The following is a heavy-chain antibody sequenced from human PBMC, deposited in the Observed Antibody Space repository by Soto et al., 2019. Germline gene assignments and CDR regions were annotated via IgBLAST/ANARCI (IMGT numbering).Heavy chain of an antibody. D-gene: IGHD2-15*01. CDR1: SGSISSNNW. CDR3: ARDPGVGGGFDS. J-gene: IGHJ5*01. CDR2: IYHSGST. V-gene: IGHV4-4*02. Sequence: QVQLQESGPGLVKPSGTLSLTCTVSSGSISSNNWWSWVRQPPGKGLQWIGEIYHSGSTTYNPSLKSRVTISVDKSKNQFSLKLSSVTAADTAVYYCARDPGVGGGFDSWGQGILVTVSS.